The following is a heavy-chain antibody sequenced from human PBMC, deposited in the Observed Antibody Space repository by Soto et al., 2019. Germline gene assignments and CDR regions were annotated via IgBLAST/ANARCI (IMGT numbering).Heavy chain of an antibody. Sequence: SETLSLTCAVYGGSFSGYFWNWVRQPPGKGLEWIGEINHSGSTKYNPSLKSRVTLSVDTSKNQFSLRVFSATAADTAVYYCARDLSGYYYGMDVWGQGTTVTVSS. V-gene: IGHV4-34*01. CDR2: INHSGST. CDR3: ARDLSGYYYGMDV. J-gene: IGHJ6*02. CDR1: GGSFSGYF.